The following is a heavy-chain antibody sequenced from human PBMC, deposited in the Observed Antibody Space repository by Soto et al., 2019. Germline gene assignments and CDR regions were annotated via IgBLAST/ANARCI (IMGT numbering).Heavy chain of an antibody. CDR1: GLTFTSSS. Sequence: QVQLVQSGGGVVQAGNSLRLSCTASGLTFTSSSFHWVRQAPGKGLEWVAVISENGDRKYSTESVRGRFLISRDSSKNTVYLHMNSLRSEDTGVYFCARRLATTVSALGYWGQGALVTVSS. J-gene: IGHJ4*02. CDR2: ISENGDRK. V-gene: IGHV3-30-3*01. D-gene: IGHD4-17*01. CDR3: ARRLATTVSALGY.